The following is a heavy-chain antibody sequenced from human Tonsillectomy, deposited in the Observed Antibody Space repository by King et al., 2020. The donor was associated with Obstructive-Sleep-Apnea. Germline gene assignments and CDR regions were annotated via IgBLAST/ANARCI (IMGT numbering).Heavy chain of an antibody. V-gene: IGHV3-30*04. D-gene: IGHD6-13*01. J-gene: IGHJ4*02. CDR1: GFTFSNYA. CDR2: ISYDGSKK. Sequence: VQLVESGGGVVQPGRSLRLSCAASGFTFSNYAMHWVRQAPGKGLEWVAVISYDGSKKYYADSVKGRFTISRDNSKNTLYLQMNSLRAEDTAVYYCVAADNFDYWGQGTLVSVSS. CDR3: VAADNFDY.